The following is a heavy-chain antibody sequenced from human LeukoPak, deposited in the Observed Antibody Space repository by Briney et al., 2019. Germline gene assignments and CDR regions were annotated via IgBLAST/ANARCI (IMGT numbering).Heavy chain of an antibody. CDR3: ARDRPNYYGSDGHYYRRDGDY. Sequence: SGGSLRLSRAASGFTFSIYAMSWVRQAPGKGLQWVSSITSRGESTWYVDSVEGRFAITRDNSENTLYLQMHSLRAEDTAVYYCARDRPNYYGSDGHYYRRDGDYWGRGTLVSVSS. CDR2: ITSRGEST. V-gene: IGHV3-23*01. CDR1: GFTFSIYA. J-gene: IGHJ4*02. D-gene: IGHD3-22*01.